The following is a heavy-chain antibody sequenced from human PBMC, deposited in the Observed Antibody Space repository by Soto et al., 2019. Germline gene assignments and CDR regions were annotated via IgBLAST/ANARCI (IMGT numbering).Heavy chain of an antibody. J-gene: IGHJ4*02. CDR2: ISYDGSNK. Sequence: VGYLRLCCAASGFTFSSYGMHWVRQAPGKGLEWVAVISYDGSNKYYADSVKGRFTISRDNSKNTLYLQMNSLRAEDTAVYYCAKDRDSANYYSDSRGQATMVNVYS. V-gene: IGHV3-30*18. D-gene: IGHD2-15*01. CDR1: GFTFSSYG. CDR3: AKDRDSANYYSDS.